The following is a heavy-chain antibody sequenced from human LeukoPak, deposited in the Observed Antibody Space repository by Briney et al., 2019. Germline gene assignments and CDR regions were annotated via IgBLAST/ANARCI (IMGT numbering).Heavy chain of an antibody. CDR3: ARGMVATWDFDY. CDR1: GGSISSSNYY. CDR2: IYHSGST. Sequence: SETLSLTCTVSGGSISSSNYYWGWIRQPPGKGLDWIGSIYHSGSTYYNSSLKSRVTISVDTSKNQFSLKLSSVTAADTAVYYCARGMVATWDFDYWGQGTLVTVSS. J-gene: IGHJ4*02. D-gene: IGHD5-12*01. V-gene: IGHV4-39*01.